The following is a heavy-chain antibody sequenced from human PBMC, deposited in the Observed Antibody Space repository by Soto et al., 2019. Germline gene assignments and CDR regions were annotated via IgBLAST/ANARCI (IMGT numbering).Heavy chain of an antibody. Sequence: SXXLSCAASGFTFSSYGMHWVRQAPGKGLEWVAVISYDGSNKYYADSVKGRFTISRDNSKNTLYLQMNSLRAEDTAVYYCAKKGRFLEWLDEWGQGTLVTVSS. CDR1: GFTFSSYG. CDR2: ISYDGSNK. CDR3: AKKGRFLEWLDE. D-gene: IGHD3-3*01. V-gene: IGHV3-30*18. J-gene: IGHJ4*02.